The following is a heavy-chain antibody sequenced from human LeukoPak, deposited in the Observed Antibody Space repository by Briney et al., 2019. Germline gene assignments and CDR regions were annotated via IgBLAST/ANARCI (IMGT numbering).Heavy chain of an antibody. CDR1: GGSILSTIYY. CDR3: ARDGPVK. CDR2: IHYSGPT. Sequence: SETLSLTCTVSGGSILSTIYYWAWIRQPPGKGLEWIGSIHYSGPTYYNPSLKSRVTISIDTSKSQFSLKLTSVTAADTAVYYCARDGPVKWGQGTLVTVSS. D-gene: IGHD3-22*01. V-gene: IGHV4-39*07. J-gene: IGHJ4*02.